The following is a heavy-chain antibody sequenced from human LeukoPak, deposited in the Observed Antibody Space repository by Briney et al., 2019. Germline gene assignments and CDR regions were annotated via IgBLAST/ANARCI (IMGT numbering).Heavy chain of an antibody. CDR1: GFTFSSYT. J-gene: IGHJ4*02. Sequence: GGSLRLSCAASGFTFSSYTMHWVRQAPGKGLEGVALISYDGSNKYYADSVNGRFTISRDTSKNTLYLQMNSLRAEDTAVYYCARDQGTIFGVVINLYDYWGQGTLVTVSS. CDR2: ISYDGSNK. V-gene: IGHV3-30*04. CDR3: ARDQGTIFGVVINLYDY. D-gene: IGHD3-3*01.